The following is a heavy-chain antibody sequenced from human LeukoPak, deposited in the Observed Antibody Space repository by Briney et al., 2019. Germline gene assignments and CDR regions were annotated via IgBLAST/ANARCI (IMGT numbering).Heavy chain of an antibody. CDR3: AKVATSCSTPSCYMHAFDI. Sequence: GGSLRLSCGASGFGFISYAMSWVRQAPGKGLEWVSGISGSGDSTYYADSVKGRFTLSRDNSKNTVYLPMNSLRAEEPAVYYCAKVATSCSTPSCYMHAFDIWGQGTMVTVPS. J-gene: IGHJ3*02. CDR2: ISGSGDST. D-gene: IGHD2-2*02. V-gene: IGHV3-23*01. CDR1: GFGFISYA.